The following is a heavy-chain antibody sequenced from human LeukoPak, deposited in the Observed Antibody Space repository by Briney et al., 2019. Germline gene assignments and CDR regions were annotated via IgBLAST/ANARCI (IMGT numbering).Heavy chain of an antibody. CDR2: IHNTETP. Sequence: PSETLSLTCSVSGVSITSYSWNWIQQPPGRGLEWIGHIHNTETPNYNPSLKGRVTISKDTSKNQFSLKLNSVTAVDTAVYYCVTNAGTAAFDALDAWGRGTLVTVST. CDR1: GVSITSYS. J-gene: IGHJ3*01. D-gene: IGHD1/OR15-1a*01. CDR3: VTNAGTAAFDALDA. V-gene: IGHV4-59*01.